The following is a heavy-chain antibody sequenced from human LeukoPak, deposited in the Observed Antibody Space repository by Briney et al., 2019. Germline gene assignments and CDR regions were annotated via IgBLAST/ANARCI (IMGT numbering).Heavy chain of an antibody. CDR3: AKGGVVVVAATDY. V-gene: IGHV3-23*01. D-gene: IGHD2-15*01. CDR2: ISGSGGDT. J-gene: IGHJ4*02. Sequence: GGSLRLSCAASGFTFSSYAMSWVRQAPGKGLEWVSAISGSGGDTYYADSVKGRFTISRDNSKNTLYLQMNSLGAEDTAVYYCAKGGVVVVAATDYWGQGTLVTVSS. CDR1: GFTFSSYA.